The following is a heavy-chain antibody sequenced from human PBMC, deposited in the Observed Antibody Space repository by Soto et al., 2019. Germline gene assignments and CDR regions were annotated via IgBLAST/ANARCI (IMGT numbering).Heavy chain of an antibody. CDR3: ARDRGYCSGGSCYAFDI. D-gene: IGHD2-15*01. J-gene: IGHJ3*02. CDR2: IYYSGSA. Sequence: SETLSLTCTVSGGSISSYYWSWIRQPPGKGLEWIGYIYYSGSANYNPSLKSRVTISVDTSKNQFSLKLSSVTAADTAVYYCARDRGYCSGGSCYAFDIWGQGTMVTVSS. V-gene: IGHV4-59*01. CDR1: GGSISSYY.